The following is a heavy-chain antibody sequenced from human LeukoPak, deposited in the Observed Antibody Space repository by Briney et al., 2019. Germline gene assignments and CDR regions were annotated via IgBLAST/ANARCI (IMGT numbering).Heavy chain of an antibody. Sequence: SGPALVKPTQTLTLICTFSGFSLDTSGEGVAWIRQAPGKALEWLAIIYWDDGKRFSPSLKRRLTITKDTSKNQVVLTVVNMDPVDTATYFCAHKRAATYGSGSYSLSWFDPWGQGTVVTVSS. J-gene: IGHJ5*02. CDR2: IYWDDGK. CDR1: GFSLDTSGEG. CDR3: AHKRAATYGSGSYSLSWFDP. D-gene: IGHD3-10*01. V-gene: IGHV2-5*02.